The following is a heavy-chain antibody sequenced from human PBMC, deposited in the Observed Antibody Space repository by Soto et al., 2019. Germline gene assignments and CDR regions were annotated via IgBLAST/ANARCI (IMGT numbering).Heavy chain of an antibody. CDR2: IYYSGSI. CDR3: ARAHYDILTASYYGMDV. V-gene: IGHV4-30-4*08. CDR1: GGSISSGTSY. Sequence: SETLSLTCTVSGGSISSGTSYWSWIRQRPGKGLEWIGYIYYSGSIYYTPSLRGRVIILADTSKNQFSLRLSSVTAADTAVYYCARAHYDILTASYYGMDVWGQGTTVTVSS. D-gene: IGHD3-9*01. J-gene: IGHJ6*02.